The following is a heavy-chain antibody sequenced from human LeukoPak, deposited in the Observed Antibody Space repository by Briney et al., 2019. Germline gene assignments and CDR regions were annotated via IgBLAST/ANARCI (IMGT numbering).Heavy chain of an antibody. CDR2: INPNSGGT. J-gene: IGHJ3*02. CDR1: GYTFTGYY. CDR3: ARVGASGQAFDI. V-gene: IGHV1-2*02. Sequence: ASVKVSCKAYGYTFTGYYMHWVRQGPGQGLEWMGWINPNSGGTNYAQKFQGRVTMTRDTSISTAYMELSRLRSDDTAVYYCARVGASGQAFDIWGQGTMVSVSS. D-gene: IGHD1-26*01.